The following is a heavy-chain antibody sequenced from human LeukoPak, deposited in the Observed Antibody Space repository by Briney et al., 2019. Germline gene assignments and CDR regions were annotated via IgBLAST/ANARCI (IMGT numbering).Heavy chain of an antibody. D-gene: IGHD3-10*01. J-gene: IGHJ5*02. V-gene: IGHV1-46*01. CDR1: GGTFSSYA. Sequence: ASVKVSCKASGGTFSSYAISWVRQAPGQGLEWMGIINPSGGSTSYAQKFQGRVTMTRDTSTSTVYMELSSLRSEDTAVYYCARVTMVRGASFRFDPWGQGTLVTVSS. CDR3: ARVTMVRGASFRFDP. CDR2: INPSGGST.